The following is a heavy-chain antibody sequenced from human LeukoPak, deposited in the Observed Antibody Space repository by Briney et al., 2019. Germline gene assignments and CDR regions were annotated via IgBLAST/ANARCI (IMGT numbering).Heavy chain of an antibody. CDR2: INHSGST. Sequence: ASETLSLTCAVYGGSFSGYYWSWIRQPPGKGLEWIGEINHSGSTNYNPSLKSRVTISVDTSKKQFSLKLSSVTAADTAVYYCAKSNGYGLVDIWGQGTMVTVSS. J-gene: IGHJ3*02. CDR1: GGSFSGYY. D-gene: IGHD3-10*01. V-gene: IGHV4-34*01. CDR3: AKSNGYGLVDI.